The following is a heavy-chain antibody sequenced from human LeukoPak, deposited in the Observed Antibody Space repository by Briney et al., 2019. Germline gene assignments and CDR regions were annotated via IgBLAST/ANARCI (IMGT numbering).Heavy chain of an antibody. J-gene: IGHJ4*02. D-gene: IGHD2-2*01. CDR3: ANRLVPAAIAPPFDY. CDR1: GFTSSSYG. V-gene: IGHV3-30*18. Sequence: GGSLRLSCAASGFTSSSYGMHWVRQAPGKGLEWVAVISYDGSNKYYADSVKGRFAISRDNSKNTLYLQMNSLRAEDTAVYYCANRLVPAAIAPPFDYWGQGTLVTVSS. CDR2: ISYDGSNK.